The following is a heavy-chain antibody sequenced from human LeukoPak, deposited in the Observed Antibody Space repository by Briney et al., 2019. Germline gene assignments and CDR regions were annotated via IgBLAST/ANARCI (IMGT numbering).Heavy chain of an antibody. CDR3: TRADNQDFDS. V-gene: IGHV1-46*01. J-gene: IGHJ4*02. CDR1: GYIFINYY. D-gene: IGHD5-24*01. Sequence: ASVRVSFKASGYIFINYYIHWVRQDPGQGLEWMGIIDCDEGTASYAQKFEGRVTITRDTSTSTVYLDLTGLKSDDTAVYFCTRADNQDFDSWGQGTLVTVSS. CDR2: IDCDEGTA.